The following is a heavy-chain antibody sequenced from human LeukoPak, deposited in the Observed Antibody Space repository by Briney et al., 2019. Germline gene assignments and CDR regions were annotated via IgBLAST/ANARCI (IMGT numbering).Heavy chain of an antibody. Sequence: GGSLRLSCAASGFTFSRYWMHWARQAPGKGLVWVSRINSNGSSTSYADSVKGRFTISRDNAKNTLYLQMNSLRAEDTAVYYCARAHDGSGYYLGYWGQGTPVTVSS. CDR3: ARAHDGSGYYLGY. CDR2: INSNGSST. J-gene: IGHJ4*02. D-gene: IGHD3-22*01. V-gene: IGHV3-74*01. CDR1: GFTFSRYW.